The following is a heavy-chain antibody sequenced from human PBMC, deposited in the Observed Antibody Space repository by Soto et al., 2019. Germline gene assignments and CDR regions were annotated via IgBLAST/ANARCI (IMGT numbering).Heavy chain of an antibody. Sequence: EVQLVESGGGLVQPGGSLKLSCAASGFTFSASAMHWVRQASGQGLEWVGRIRSKANSYATTYAASVRGRFTISRDDSKNTAYLQMNSLTTEDTAVYYCTSLGLATSGTDYWGQGTLVTVSS. CDR1: GFTFSASA. V-gene: IGHV3-73*02. D-gene: IGHD6-13*01. CDR2: IRSKANSYAT. CDR3: TSLGLATSGTDY. J-gene: IGHJ4*02.